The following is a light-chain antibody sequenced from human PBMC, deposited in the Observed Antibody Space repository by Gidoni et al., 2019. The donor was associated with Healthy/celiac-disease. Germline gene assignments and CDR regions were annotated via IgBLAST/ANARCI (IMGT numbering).Light chain of an antibody. CDR2: DAS. J-gene: IGKJ4*01. CDR3: QQRSNWPPEVT. V-gene: IGKV3-11*01. Sequence: EFLLPQSPATLSLSPGERATLSCRASQSVSSSLAWYQQKPGQAPRLRIYDASNRATGSPARFSGSGSGTDFTLTISSLEPEDFAVYYCQQRSNWPPEVTFGGGTKVEIK. CDR1: QSVSSS.